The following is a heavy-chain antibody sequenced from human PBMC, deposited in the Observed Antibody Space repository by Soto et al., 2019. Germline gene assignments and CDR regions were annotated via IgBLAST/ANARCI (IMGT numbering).Heavy chain of an antibody. CDR3: ARVPRYCSGGSCYPNWFDP. CDR2: IYYSGST. J-gene: IGHJ5*02. D-gene: IGHD2-15*01. CDR1: GGSISSGGYY. Sequence: PSETLSLTCTVSGGSISSGGYYWSWIRQHPGKGLEWIGYIYYSGSTYYNPSLKSRVTISVDTSKNQFSLKLSSVTAADTAVYYCARVPRYCSGGSCYPNWFDPWGQGTLVTVSS. V-gene: IGHV4-31*03.